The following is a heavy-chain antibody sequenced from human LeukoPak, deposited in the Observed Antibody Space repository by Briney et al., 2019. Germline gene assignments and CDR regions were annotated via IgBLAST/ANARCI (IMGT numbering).Heavy chain of an antibody. CDR1: GFTFSSYA. CDR2: ISYDGSHK. Sequence: GGSLRLSCAASGFTFSSYAMHWVRQAPGKGLEWVALISYDGSHKYYADSVKGRFTISRDNSKNTLYLQMNSLRAEDTAVYYCAKLVVPAAHFDYWGQGTLVTVSS. J-gene: IGHJ4*02. V-gene: IGHV3-30*04. CDR3: AKLVVPAAHFDY. D-gene: IGHD2-2*01.